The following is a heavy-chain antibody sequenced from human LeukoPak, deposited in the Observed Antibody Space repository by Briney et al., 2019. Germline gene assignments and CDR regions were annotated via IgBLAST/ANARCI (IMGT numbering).Heavy chain of an antibody. CDR3: ARYPRSPIAAPAD. J-gene: IGHJ4*02. V-gene: IGHV3-53*01. CDR2: IYSGGNT. Sequence: GGSLRLSCAASGFTVSSSYMSWVRQAPGKGLEWVSIIYSGGNTYYADSAKGRFTISRDNSKNTLYLQMNSLRAEDTAVYYCARYPRSPIAAPADWGQGTLVTVSS. D-gene: IGHD6-13*01. CDR1: GFTVSSSY.